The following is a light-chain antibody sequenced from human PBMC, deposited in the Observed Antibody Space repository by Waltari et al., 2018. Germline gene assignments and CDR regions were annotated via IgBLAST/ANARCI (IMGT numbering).Light chain of an antibody. CDR1: QSVRRY. CDR2: DTS. J-gene: IGKJ4*01. V-gene: IGKV3-11*01. CDR3: QHRSVWPLT. Sequence: IVLTQSPATLSLFPGERATLSCRASQSVRRYLAWYQQKPVQAPRLLIYDTSYRATGVPVRFSGGGSGTDYTLTISSLEPEDFAVYYCQHRSVWPLTFGGGTKVEMK.